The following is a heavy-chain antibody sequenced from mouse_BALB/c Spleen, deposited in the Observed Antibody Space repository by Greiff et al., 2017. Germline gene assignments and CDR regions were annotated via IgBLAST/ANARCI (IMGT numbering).Heavy chain of an antibody. J-gene: IGHJ1*01. D-gene: IGHD1-1*01. Sequence: VQLQQSGAELARPGASVKMSCKASGYTFTSYTMHWVKQRPGQGLEWIGYINPSSGYTNYNQKFKDKATLTADKSSSTAYMQLSSLTSEDSAVYYCARRYYYGSSPYWYFDVWGAGTTVTVSS. CDR1: GYTFTSYT. CDR3: ARRYYYGSSPYWYFDV. CDR2: INPSSGYT. V-gene: IGHV1-4*01.